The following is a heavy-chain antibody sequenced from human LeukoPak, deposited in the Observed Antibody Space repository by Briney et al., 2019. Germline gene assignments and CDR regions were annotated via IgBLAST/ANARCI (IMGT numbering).Heavy chain of an antibody. J-gene: IGHJ4*02. CDR1: GFTFSSYA. CDR2: ISGSGGST. CDR3: AKRSAVITTGGYFDY. Sequence: SGGSLRLSCAASGFTFSSYAMSWVRQAPGKGLEWVSAISGSGGSTSYADSVKGRFTISRDNSKNTLYLQMNSLRAEDTAVYYCAKRSAVITTGGYFDYWGQGTLVTVSS. D-gene: IGHD3-22*01. V-gene: IGHV3-23*01.